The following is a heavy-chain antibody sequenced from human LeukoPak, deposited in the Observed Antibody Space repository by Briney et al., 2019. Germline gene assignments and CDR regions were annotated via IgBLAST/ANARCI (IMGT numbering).Heavy chain of an antibody. J-gene: IGHJ3*01. CDR2: IMKDGSKE. CDR3: ATNYF. Sequence: GGSLRLSCAASGFTFSSYWMGWVRQAPGKGLEWVANIMKDGSKEDYVDSVKGRFTISRDNAKNSLFLQMNSLGVEDTAVYYCATNYFWGQGTMVTVSS. D-gene: IGHD3-10*01. CDR1: GFTFSSYW. V-gene: IGHV3-7*01.